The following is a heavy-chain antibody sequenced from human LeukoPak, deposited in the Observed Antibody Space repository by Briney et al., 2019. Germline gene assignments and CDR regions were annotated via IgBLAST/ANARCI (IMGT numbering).Heavy chain of an antibody. CDR2: IYYSGST. Sequence: SETLSLTCTVSGGSISSGDYYWSWIRQPPGKGLEWIGYIYYSGSTYYNPSLKSRVTISVDTSKNQFSLELSSVTAADTAVYYCVGSSKTFDYWGQGTLVTVSS. CDR1: GGSISSGDYY. D-gene: IGHD2-15*01. V-gene: IGHV4-30-4*01. J-gene: IGHJ4*02. CDR3: VGSSKTFDY.